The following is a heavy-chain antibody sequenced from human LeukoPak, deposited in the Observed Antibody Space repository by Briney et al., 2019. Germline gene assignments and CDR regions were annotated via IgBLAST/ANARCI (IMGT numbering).Heavy chain of an antibody. CDR1: GYTFTSYD. CDR2: MNPNSGNT. CDR3: ARVADYYGSGSYYKTFDY. D-gene: IGHD3-10*01. V-gene: IGHV1-8*01. Sequence: ASVKVSCKASGYTFTSYDINWVRQATGQGLEWMGWMNPNSGNTGYAQKFQGRVTMTRNTSISTAYMELSSLRSEDTAVYYCARVADYYGSGSYYKTFDYWGQGTLVTVSS. J-gene: IGHJ4*02.